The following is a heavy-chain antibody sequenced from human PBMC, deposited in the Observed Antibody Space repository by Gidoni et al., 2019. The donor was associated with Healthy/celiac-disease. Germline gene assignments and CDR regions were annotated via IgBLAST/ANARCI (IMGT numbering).Heavy chain of an antibody. CDR2: ISYDGSNK. D-gene: IGHD4-17*01. Sequence: QVLLVESGGRVDQHGRSLRLSRVVPGFPFSSYAIHLVRQAPGKGLEWLAVISYDGSNKYYADSVKGRFTISRDNSKNTLYLQMNSLRAEDTAVYYCARGFTRDGDYVWYWGQGTLVTVSS. CDR3: ARGFTRDGDYVWY. CDR1: GFPFSSYA. J-gene: IGHJ4*02. V-gene: IGHV3-30-3*01.